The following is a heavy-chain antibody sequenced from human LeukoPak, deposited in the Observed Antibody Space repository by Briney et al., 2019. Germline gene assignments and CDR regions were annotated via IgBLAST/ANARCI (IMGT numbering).Heavy chain of an antibody. CDR3: ARDGNTAMSAFDI. Sequence: PSETLSLTCTVSGGSISSSSYYWGWIRQPPGKGLEWIGSIYYSGSTYYNPSLKSRVTISVDTSKNQFSLKLSSVTAADTAVYYCARDGNTAMSAFDIWGQGTMVTVSS. D-gene: IGHD5-18*01. CDR2: IYYSGST. V-gene: IGHV4-39*07. CDR1: GGSISSSSYY. J-gene: IGHJ3*02.